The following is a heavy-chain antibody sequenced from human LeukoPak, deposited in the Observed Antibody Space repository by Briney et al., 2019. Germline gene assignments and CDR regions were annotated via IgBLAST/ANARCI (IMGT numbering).Heavy chain of an antibody. D-gene: IGHD1-26*01. CDR1: GFTFSSYG. CDR3: AKVGGATYISRGWFDP. CDR2: IRYDGSKK. Sequence: PGGSLRLSCAASGFTFSSYGMHWVRQAPGEGLEWVTFIRYDGSKKYYADSVRGRFTISRDNSKNTLSLQMNSLSAEDTAVYYCAKVGGATYISRGWFDPWGQGTLVTVSS. V-gene: IGHV3-30*02. J-gene: IGHJ5*02.